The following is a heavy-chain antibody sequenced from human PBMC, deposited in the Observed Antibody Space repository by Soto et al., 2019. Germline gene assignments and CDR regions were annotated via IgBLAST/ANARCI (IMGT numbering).Heavy chain of an antibody. CDR2: ISPASKSE. V-gene: IGHV3-48*02. CDR3: ATVDGPTVDTMFFDY. CDR1: GFIFSHRG. Sequence: EVQLVASGGGLVHPGGSLRLSCAGSGFIFSHRGMIWVRQAPGRGLEWLSYISPASKSEHYASSVKGRFSISRDNARDSLYLQMNSLRDDDTAMYYCATVDGPTVDTMFFDYWGQGILVTVSS. D-gene: IGHD5-12*01. J-gene: IGHJ4*02.